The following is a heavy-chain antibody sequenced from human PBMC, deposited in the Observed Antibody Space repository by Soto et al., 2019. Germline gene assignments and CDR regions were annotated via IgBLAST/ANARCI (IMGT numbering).Heavy chain of an antibody. CDR3: SRSTIVAPPSN. CDR1: GFSFSNYA. J-gene: IGHJ4*02. V-gene: IGHV3-30*14. CDR2: ISYDGSNK. D-gene: IGHD6-6*01. Sequence: GGSLRLSCAASGFSFSNYAMQWVRQAPGKGLEWVAVISYDGSNKYYADSVKGRFTISRDNSKNTMYLQMDSLRAEDTAVYYCSRSTIVAPPSNWGQGTLVTVYS.